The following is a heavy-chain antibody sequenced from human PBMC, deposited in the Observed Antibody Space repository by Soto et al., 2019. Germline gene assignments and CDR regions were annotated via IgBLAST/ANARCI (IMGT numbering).Heavy chain of an antibody. CDR3: AKTFGYSYAIDY. V-gene: IGHV1-18*01. CDR2: ISAYNGNT. J-gene: IGHJ4*02. CDR1: GYTFTSYG. D-gene: IGHD5-18*01. Sequence: QVQLVQSGAEVKKPGASVKVSCKAYGYTFTSYGISWVRQAPGQGLEWMGWISAYNGNTNDAHKLQGRVTMTTDTSTSRAYMELRSLRSDDTDVYYCAKTFGYSYAIDYWGQGNLVTVSS.